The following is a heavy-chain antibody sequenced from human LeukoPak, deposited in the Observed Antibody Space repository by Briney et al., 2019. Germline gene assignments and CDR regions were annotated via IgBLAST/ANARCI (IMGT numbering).Heavy chain of an antibody. J-gene: IGHJ3*02. D-gene: IGHD2-15*01. V-gene: IGHV1-8*01. Sequence: ASVKVSCKASGYTFTSYDINWVRQATRQGLEWMGWMNPNSGNTGYAQKFQGRVTMTRNTSISTAYMELSSLRSEDTAVYYCARIGYCSGGSCPRGAYDAFDIWGQGTMVTVSS. CDR3: ARIGYCSGGSCPRGAYDAFDI. CDR2: MNPNSGNT. CDR1: GYTFTSYD.